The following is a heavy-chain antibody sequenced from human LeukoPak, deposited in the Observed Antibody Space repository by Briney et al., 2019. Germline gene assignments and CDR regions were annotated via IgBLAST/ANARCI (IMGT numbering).Heavy chain of an antibody. CDR1: GGSISQYY. J-gene: IGHJ2*01. Sequence: SETLSLTCTLSGGSISQYYWSWIRQPPGKGPEWIGYVYRSGNTNYNPSLKSRVTISVDTSKTHFSLNLTSVTAADTAVYYCARVKDFAYSFFDLWGRGTLVTVSS. V-gene: IGHV4-59*01. CDR2: VYRSGNT. CDR3: ARVKDFAYSFFDL.